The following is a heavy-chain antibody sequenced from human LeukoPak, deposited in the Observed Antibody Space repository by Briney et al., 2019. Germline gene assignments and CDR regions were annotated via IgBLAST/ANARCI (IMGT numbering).Heavy chain of an antibody. CDR2: ISSNGGST. V-gene: IGHV3-64*01. CDR3: ARDAQQQLVYAEYFQH. CDR1: GFTFSSYA. Sequence: GGSLRLSCAVSGFTFSSYAMHWVRQAPGKGLEYVSAISSNGGSTYYANSVKGRFTIYRDNSKNTLYLQMGSLRAEDMAVYYCARDAQQQLVYAEYFQHWGQGTLVTVSS. J-gene: IGHJ1*01. D-gene: IGHD6-13*01.